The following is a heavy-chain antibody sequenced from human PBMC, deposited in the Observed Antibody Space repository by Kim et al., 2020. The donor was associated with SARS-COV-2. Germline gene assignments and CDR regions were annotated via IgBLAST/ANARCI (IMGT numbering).Heavy chain of an antibody. CDR2: ISWNSGSI. CDR1: GFTFGDYA. D-gene: IGHD3-22*01. CDR3: AKDADSSGHYAD. Sequence: GGSLRLSCAASGFTFGDYAMHWVRQAPGKGLEWVSGISWNSGSIGYADSVKGRFTISRDNAKNSLYLQMNSLRAEDTALYYCAKDADSSGHYADWGQGTLVTVSS. V-gene: IGHV3-9*01. J-gene: IGHJ4*02.